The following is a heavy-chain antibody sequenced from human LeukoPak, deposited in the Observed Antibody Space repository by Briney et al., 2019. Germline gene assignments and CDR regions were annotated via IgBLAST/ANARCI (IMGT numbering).Heavy chain of an antibody. CDR3: ARRAGAYSHPYDY. CDR1: GFTASSNS. CDR2: IYSDNT. D-gene: IGHD4/OR15-4a*01. Sequence: QPGGSLRLSCTVSGFTASSNSMSWVRQAPGKGLEWVSFIYSDNTHYSDSVKGRFTISRDNSKNTLYLQMNSLRAEDTAVYYCARRAGAYSHPYDYWGQGTLVTVSS. V-gene: IGHV3-53*01. J-gene: IGHJ4*02.